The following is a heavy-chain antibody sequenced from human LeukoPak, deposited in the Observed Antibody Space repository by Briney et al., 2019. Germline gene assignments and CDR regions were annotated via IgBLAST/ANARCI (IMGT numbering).Heavy chain of an antibody. V-gene: IGHV3-30*02. Sequence: PGGSLRLSCAASGFTFSSYGMHWVRQAPGKGLEWVAFIRYDGSNKYYADSVKGRFTISRDNSKNTLYLQMNSLRAEDTAVYYCAKGWYCSCTSCYTGRDFDYWGQGTLVTVSS. CDR1: GFTFSSYG. D-gene: IGHD2-2*02. CDR2: IRYDGSNK. CDR3: AKGWYCSCTSCYTGRDFDY. J-gene: IGHJ4*02.